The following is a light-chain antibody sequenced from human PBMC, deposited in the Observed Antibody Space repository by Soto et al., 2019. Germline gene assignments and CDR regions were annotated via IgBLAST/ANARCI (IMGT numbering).Light chain of an antibody. CDR1: QNVRSN. V-gene: IGKV3-11*01. CDR2: EAS. CDR3: QQHINWPLT. Sequence: EIVMTQSPATLSVSPGERATLSCRASQNVRSNLAWYQQKPGQAPRLLIYEASNRATGIPARFSGSGSGADFTLTISSLEPEDFALYYCQQHINWPLTFGGGTKVDI. J-gene: IGKJ4*01.